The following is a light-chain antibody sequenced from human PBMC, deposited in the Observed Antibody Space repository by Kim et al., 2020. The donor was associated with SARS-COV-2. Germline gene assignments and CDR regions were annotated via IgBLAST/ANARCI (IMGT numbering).Light chain of an antibody. J-gene: IGKJ5*01. CDR2: AAS. CDR3: QQSYSTPPIT. CDR1: QSISSY. V-gene: IGKV1-39*01. Sequence: SVGGRVTITCRGSQSISSYLICYQQKPGKAPKLLMYAASSLQSGGPSRFSGSGSCTDFTLTISSLQPEDFATYYCQQSYSTPPITFGQGTRLEIK.